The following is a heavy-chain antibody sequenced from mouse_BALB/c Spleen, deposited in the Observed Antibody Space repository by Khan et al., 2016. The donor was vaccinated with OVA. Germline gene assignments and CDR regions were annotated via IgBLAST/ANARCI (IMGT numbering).Heavy chain of an antibody. Sequence: EVGLVESGGGLVQPGGSRKLSCAASGFTFSSFGMHWVRQAPERGLEWVAYISSGGGTIYYADTVKGRFTISRDNPKNTSFLQMTSQRSEDPAMYYCAREGTTVVATWDWYFDVWGPGTTVTVSS. CDR1: GFTFSSFG. D-gene: IGHD1-1*01. V-gene: IGHV5-17*02. J-gene: IGHJ1*01. CDR2: ISSGGGTI. CDR3: AREGTTVVATWDWYFDV.